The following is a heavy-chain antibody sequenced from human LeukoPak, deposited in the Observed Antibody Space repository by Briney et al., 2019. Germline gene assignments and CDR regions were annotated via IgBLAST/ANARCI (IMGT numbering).Heavy chain of an antibody. Sequence: ASVKVSCKASGYTFTSYGISWVRQAPGQGLEWMGWISAYNGNTNYAQKLQGRVTMTTDTSTSTAYMELRSLRSDDTAVYYCARDFNDFWSGCYGWGDYWGQGTLVTVSS. J-gene: IGHJ4*02. CDR2: ISAYNGNT. CDR1: GYTFTSYG. D-gene: IGHD3-3*01. V-gene: IGHV1-18*01. CDR3: ARDFNDFWSGCYGWGDY.